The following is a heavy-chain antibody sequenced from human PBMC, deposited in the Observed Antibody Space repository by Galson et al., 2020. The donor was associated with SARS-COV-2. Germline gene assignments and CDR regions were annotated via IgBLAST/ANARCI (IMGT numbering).Heavy chain of an antibody. CDR3: ARVGTSSSGWKAYYFDY. Sequence: GESLKISCKGSGYSFTSYWIGWVRQMPGKGLEWMGIIYPGDSDTRYSPSFQGQVTISADKSISTAYLQWSSLKASDTAMYYCARVGTSSSGWKAYYFDYWGQGTLVTVSS. D-gene: IGHD6-19*01. CDR1: GYSFTSYW. V-gene: IGHV5-51*01. CDR2: IYPGDSDT. J-gene: IGHJ4*02.